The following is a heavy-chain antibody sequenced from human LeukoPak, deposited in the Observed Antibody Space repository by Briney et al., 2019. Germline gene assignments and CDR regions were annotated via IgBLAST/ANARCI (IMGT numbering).Heavy chain of an antibody. CDR3: AKSPEGYSYGPFDY. D-gene: IGHD5-18*01. CDR1: GFTFSSYA. Sequence: GGSLRLSCAASGFTFSSYAMSWVRQAPGKGLEWVSAISGSGGSTYYADSVKGRFTISRDNSKDTLYLQMNSLRAEDTAVYYCAKSPEGYSYGPFDYWGQGTLVTVSS. V-gene: IGHV3-23*01. CDR2: ISGSGGST. J-gene: IGHJ4*02.